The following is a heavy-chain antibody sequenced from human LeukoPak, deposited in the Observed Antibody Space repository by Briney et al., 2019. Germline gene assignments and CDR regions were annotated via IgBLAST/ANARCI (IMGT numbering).Heavy chain of an antibody. V-gene: IGHV4-59*05. CDR2: IYYSGST. CDR1: GGSISSYY. CDR3: ARHYCSGGSCYLDY. Sequence: SETLSLTCTVSGGSISSYYWSWIRQPPGKGLEWIGSIYYSGSTYHNPSLKSRVTISVDTSKNQFSLKLSSVTAADTAVYYCARHYCSGGSCYLDYWGQGTLVTVSS. J-gene: IGHJ4*02. D-gene: IGHD2-15*01.